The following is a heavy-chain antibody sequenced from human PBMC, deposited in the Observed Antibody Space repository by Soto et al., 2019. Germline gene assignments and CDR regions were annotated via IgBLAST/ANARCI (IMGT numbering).Heavy chain of an antibody. CDR1: GYTFTTYG. D-gene: IGHD3-22*01. Sequence: QVQLVQSGAEVKKPGASVKVSCKASGYTFTTYGITWLRQAPGQGLEWMGWISGYSAKTYYAQKFQGRLTMTKDTSTSTAYMELGSLRSDDRAIYYCARGEVTVYGKIVVAPFFDYWGQGTLVTVSS. CDR2: ISGYSAKT. J-gene: IGHJ4*02. CDR3: ARGEVTVYGKIVVAPFFDY. V-gene: IGHV1-18*01.